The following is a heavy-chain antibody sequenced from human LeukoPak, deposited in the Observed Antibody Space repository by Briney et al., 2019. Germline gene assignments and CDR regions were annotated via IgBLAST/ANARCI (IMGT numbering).Heavy chain of an antibody. CDR1: GYTFTGYY. D-gene: IGHD2-15*01. J-gene: IGHJ5*02. CDR2: INPNSGGT. V-gene: IGHV1-2*02. CDR3: ARGPVTVVVVAATRGSNWFDP. Sequence: VASVKVSCKASGYTFTGYYMHWVRQAPGQGLEWMGWINPNSGGTNYAQKFQGRVTMTRDTSISTAYMELSRLRSDDTAVYYCARGPVTVVVVAATRGSNWFDPWAREPWSPSPQ.